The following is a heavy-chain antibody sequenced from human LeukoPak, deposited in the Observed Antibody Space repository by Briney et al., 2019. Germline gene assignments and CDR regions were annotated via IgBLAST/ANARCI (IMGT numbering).Heavy chain of an antibody. CDR3: ARVRSSGWTEYYYHGMDV. V-gene: IGHV3-30-3*01. Sequence: PGRSLRLSCAASGFTFSSYAMHWVRQAPGKGLEWVAVISYDGSNKYYADSVKGRFTISRDNSKNTLYLQMNSLRAEDTAVYYCARVRSSGWTEYYYHGMDVWGQGTTVTVSS. CDR1: GFTFSSYA. D-gene: IGHD6-19*01. J-gene: IGHJ6*02. CDR2: ISYDGSNK.